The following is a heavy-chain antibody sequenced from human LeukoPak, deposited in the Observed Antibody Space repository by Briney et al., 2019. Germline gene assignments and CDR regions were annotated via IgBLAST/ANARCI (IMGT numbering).Heavy chain of an antibody. CDR3: ARDPARQWLGVDYYYYYMDV. CDR1: GFTFNNNA. D-gene: IGHD6-19*01. Sequence: GGSLRLSCAASGFTFNNNAMSWVRKPPGKGLEWVSGVNGSGVSTGYADSVKGRFTISRDNAKNSLYLQMNSLRDEDTALYYCARDPARQWLGVDYYYYYMDVWGKGTTVTVSS. J-gene: IGHJ6*03. CDR2: VNGSGVST. V-gene: IGHV3-20*04.